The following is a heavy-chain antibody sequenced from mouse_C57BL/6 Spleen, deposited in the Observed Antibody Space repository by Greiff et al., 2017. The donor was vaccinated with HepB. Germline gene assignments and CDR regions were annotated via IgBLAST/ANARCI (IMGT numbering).Heavy chain of an antibody. CDR1: GFSFNTYA. CDR3: VRQDYGSSYLFAY. J-gene: IGHJ3*01. CDR2: IRSKSNNYAT. D-gene: IGHD1-1*01. V-gene: IGHV10-1*01. Sequence: EVMLVESGGGLVQPKGSLKLSCAASGFSFNTYAMNWVRQAPGKGLEWVARIRSKSNNYATYYADSVKDRFTISRDDSESMLYLQMNNLKTEDTAMYYCVRQDYGSSYLFAYWGQGTLVTVSA.